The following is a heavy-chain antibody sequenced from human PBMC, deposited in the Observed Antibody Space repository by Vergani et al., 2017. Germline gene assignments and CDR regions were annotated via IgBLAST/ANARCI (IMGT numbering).Heavy chain of an antibody. Sequence: QITLKESGPVLVKPTETLTLTCTVSGFSLSNARMGVSWIRQPPGTALEWLAHIFSNDEKSYSTSLKNRLTIAKDTTKSQVVRTMTNMDPVDTATYYCARISQHYYDSSGAPYNWFDPWGEGTLVTVSS. CDR2: IFSNDEK. J-gene: IGHJ5*02. V-gene: IGHV2-26*01. D-gene: IGHD3-22*01. CDR1: GFSLSNARMG. CDR3: ARISQHYYDSSGAPYNWFDP.